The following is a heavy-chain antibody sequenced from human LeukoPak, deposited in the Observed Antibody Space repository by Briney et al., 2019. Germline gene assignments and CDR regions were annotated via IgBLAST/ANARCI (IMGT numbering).Heavy chain of an antibody. CDR1: GFTFSDYY. J-gene: IGHJ3*02. V-gene: IGHV3-11*01. CDR2: ISSSGSTI. D-gene: IGHD3-22*01. CDR3: ARDQSYYDSSGYSTNAFDI. Sequence: PGGSLRLSCAAPGFTFSDYYMSWIRQAPGKGLEWVSYISSSGSTIYYADSVKGRFTISRDNAKNSLYLQMNSLRAEDTAVYYCARDQSYYDSSGYSTNAFDIWGQGTMVTVSS.